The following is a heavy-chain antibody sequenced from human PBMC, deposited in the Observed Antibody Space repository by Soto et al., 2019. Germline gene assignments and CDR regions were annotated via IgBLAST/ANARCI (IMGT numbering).Heavy chain of an antibody. D-gene: IGHD2-2*01. CDR1: GGPFSSYH. CDR2: IIPILGRA. J-gene: IGHJ5*02. V-gene: IGHV1-69*08. CDR3: AKVGGTTSSNWFHP. Sequence: QVQLVQSGAEVKKPGSSVKLSCKASGGPFSSYHISWVRQAPGQGLEWVGRIIPILGRANNAQHFQGRVTITADTSTNTAYMELSSLTSEDTAVYYCAKVGGTTSSNWFHPWGHGTLVTVSS.